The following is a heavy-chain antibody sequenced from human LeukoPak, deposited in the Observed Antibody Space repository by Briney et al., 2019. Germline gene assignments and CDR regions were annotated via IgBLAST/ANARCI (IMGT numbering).Heavy chain of an antibody. D-gene: IGHD1-26*01. CDR1: GFTFTSYS. CDR3: AKGGKWDVTPFDY. V-gene: IGHV3-23*01. CDR2: ISGGGGST. Sequence: GGSLRLSCAASGFTFTSYSMNGVRQAPGKGREWVSTISGGGGSTYYADSVKGRFTISRDNSKNTLYPQVNSLRAEDTAVYYCAKGGKWDVTPFDYWGQGTLVTVSS. J-gene: IGHJ4*02.